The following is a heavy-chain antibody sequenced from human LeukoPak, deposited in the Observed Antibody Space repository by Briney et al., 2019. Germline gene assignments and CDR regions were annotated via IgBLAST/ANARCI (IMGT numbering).Heavy chain of an antibody. V-gene: IGHV4-39*07. CDR3: ARYSRIAAAGFDY. D-gene: IGHD6-13*01. J-gene: IGHJ4*02. CDR2: IYYSGST. CDR1: GGSISSSSYY. Sequence: SETLSLTCTVSGGSISSSSYYWGWIRQPPGKGLEWIGSIYYSGSTYYNPSLKSRVTISVDTSKNQFSLKLSSVTAADTAVYYCARYSRIAAAGFDYWGQGTLVTVSS.